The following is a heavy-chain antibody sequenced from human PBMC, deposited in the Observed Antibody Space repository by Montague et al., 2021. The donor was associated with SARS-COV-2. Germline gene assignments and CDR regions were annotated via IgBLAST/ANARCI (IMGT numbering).Heavy chain of an antibody. CDR2: ISSSSSYI. CDR1: GFTFGSYS. CDR3: ARERTVVIITGYYYYGVDV. J-gene: IGHJ6*02. V-gene: IGHV3-21*01. D-gene: IGHD3-10*01. Sequence: SRRLSWSASGFTFGSYSMNWVRQAPGKGLEWVSSISSSSSYIYYADSVKGRFTISRDNAKNSLYLQMNSLRAEDTAVYFCARERTVVIITGYYYYGVDVWGQGTTVTVSS.